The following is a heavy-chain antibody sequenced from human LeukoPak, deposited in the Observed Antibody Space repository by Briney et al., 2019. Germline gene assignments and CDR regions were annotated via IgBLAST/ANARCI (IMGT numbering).Heavy chain of an antibody. Sequence: SVKVSCKASGGTFSSYAISWVRQAPGQGLEWMGGIIPIFGTANYAQKFQGRVTITADKSTSTAYMELSSLRSEDTAVYYCARPSEYSSSSPPWAFDIWGQGTMVTVSS. CDR1: GGTFSSYA. CDR2: IIPIFGTA. V-gene: IGHV1-69*06. D-gene: IGHD6-6*01. J-gene: IGHJ3*02. CDR3: ARPSEYSSSSPPWAFDI.